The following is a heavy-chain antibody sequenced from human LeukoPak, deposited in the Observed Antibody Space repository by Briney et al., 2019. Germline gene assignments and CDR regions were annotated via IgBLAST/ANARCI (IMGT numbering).Heavy chain of an antibody. D-gene: IGHD5-12*01. CDR3: AKGSIVATIFYFDY. J-gene: IGHJ4*02. Sequence: GRSLRLSCAASGFTFSSYAMSWVRQAPGKGLEWVSAISGSGGSTYYADSVKGRFTISRDNSKNTLYLQMNSLRAEDTAVYYCAKGSIVATIFYFDYWGQRTLVTVSS. CDR1: GFTFSSYA. V-gene: IGHV3-23*01. CDR2: ISGSGGST.